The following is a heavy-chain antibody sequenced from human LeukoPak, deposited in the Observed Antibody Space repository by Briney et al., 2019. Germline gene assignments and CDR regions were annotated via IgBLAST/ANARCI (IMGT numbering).Heavy chain of an antibody. V-gene: IGHV3-53*01. CDR3: ARVRKYSGYYSWYFDL. CDR1: GFTVSSNS. J-gene: IGHJ2*01. Sequence: PGGSLRLSCTVSGFTVSSNSMNWVRQAPGKGLEWVSFIYSDNTHYSDSVKGRFTISRDNSKNTLYLQMNSLRAGDTAVYYCARVRKYSGYYSWYFDLWGRGTLVTVSS. CDR2: IYSDNT. D-gene: IGHD5-12*01.